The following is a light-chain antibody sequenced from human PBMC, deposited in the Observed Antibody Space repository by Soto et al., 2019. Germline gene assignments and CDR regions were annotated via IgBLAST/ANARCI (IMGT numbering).Light chain of an antibody. V-gene: IGLV2-18*01. Sequence: QSVLTQPPSVSGSPGQSVTISCTGTSTDFVSYNRVSWYQQPPDTAPKLMIYEASNRPSGVPDRFSGSKSGNTASLTISGLQAADEADYYCSLYTSENTYVFGTGTKV. CDR2: EAS. J-gene: IGLJ1*01. CDR3: SLYTSENTYV. CDR1: STDFVSYNR.